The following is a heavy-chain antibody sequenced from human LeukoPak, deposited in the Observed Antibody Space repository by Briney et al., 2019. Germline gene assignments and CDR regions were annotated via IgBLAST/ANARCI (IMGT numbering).Heavy chain of an antibody. V-gene: IGHV3-13*01. CDR2: IGTAGDT. D-gene: IGHD4-17*01. J-gene: IGHJ5*02. CDR1: GFTFSSSD. Sequence: GGSLRLPCAASGFTFSSSDMHWVRQATGKGLEWVSGIGTAGDTHYSDSVKGRFTISRENAKNSLYLQMNSLRAGDTAVYYCAGGDPAIKLPSWGQGTLVTVSS. CDR3: AGGDPAIKLPS.